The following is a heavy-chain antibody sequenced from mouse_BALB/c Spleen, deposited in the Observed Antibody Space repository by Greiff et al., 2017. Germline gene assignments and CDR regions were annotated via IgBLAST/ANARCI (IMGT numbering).Heavy chain of an antibody. CDR2: ISDGGSYT. D-gene: IGHD1-1*01. J-gene: IGHJ3*01. CDR3: ASYYGSSYVFAY. CDR1: GFTFSDYY. V-gene: IGHV5-4*02. Sequence: EVHLVESGGGLVKPGGSLKLSCAASGFTFSDYYMYWVRQTPEKRLEWVATISDGGSYTYYPDSVKGRFTISRDNAKNNLYLQMSSLKSEDTAMYYCASYYGSSYVFAYWGQGTLVTVSA.